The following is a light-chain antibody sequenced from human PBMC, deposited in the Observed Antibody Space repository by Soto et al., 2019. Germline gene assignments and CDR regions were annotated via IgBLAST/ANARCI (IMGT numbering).Light chain of an antibody. J-gene: IGKJ4*01. Sequence: EIVMTQSPATLSVSPGERATLSCRASQSVSSNLAWYQQKPGQAPRLLLYGASTRATGFPPTFSGSASGKEVTLNLSSLQSEDFTVDYCQQRSNWPPTVGGGTKVDIK. CDR2: GAS. V-gene: IGKV3-15*01. CDR1: QSVSSN. CDR3: QQRSNWPPT.